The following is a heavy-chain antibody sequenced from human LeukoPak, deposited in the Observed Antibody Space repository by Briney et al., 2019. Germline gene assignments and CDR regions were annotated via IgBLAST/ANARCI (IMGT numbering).Heavy chain of an antibody. Sequence: LGGSLKLSCAASGFTFSGSSMHWVRQASGKGLEWLGYIRDKANTYATAYAASVKGRFTISRDDSKNTAYLQMNSLKTEDTALYYCTRWPYDAFDMWGQGTMVTVFS. CDR1: GFTFSGSS. V-gene: IGHV3-73*01. CDR3: TRWPYDAFDM. J-gene: IGHJ3*02. CDR2: IRDKANTYAT. D-gene: IGHD4-23*01.